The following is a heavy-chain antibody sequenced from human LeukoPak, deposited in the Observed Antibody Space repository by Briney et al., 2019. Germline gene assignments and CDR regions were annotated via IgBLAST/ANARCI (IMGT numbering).Heavy chain of an antibody. D-gene: IGHD3-9*01. V-gene: IGHV4-59*12. CDR3: ARDLTGSYSDY. CDR1: GVSISSYF. CDR2: IYHSGST. Sequence: SETLSLTCTVSGVSISSYFWSWIRQPPGKGLEWIGYIYHSGSTFYNPSLKSRVSISLDTSKTQFSLKLSSVTAADTAVYYCARDLTGSYSDYWGQGTLVTVSS. J-gene: IGHJ4*02.